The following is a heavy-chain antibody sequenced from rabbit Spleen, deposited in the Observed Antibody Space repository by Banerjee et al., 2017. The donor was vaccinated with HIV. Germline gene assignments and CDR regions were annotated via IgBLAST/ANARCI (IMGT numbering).Heavy chain of an antibody. CDR1: GVSFSNKAV. Sequence: QSLEESGGDLVKPGASLTLTCTASGVSFSNKAVMCWVRQAPGKGLEWIACINAVTGKPVYASWAKGRFTCSKTSSTTVTLQMTSLTVADTATYFCARDTGSSFSSYGMDLWGPGTLVTVS. V-gene: IGHV1S40*01. CDR2: INAVTGKP. J-gene: IGHJ6*01. D-gene: IGHD8-1*01. CDR3: ARDTGSSFSSYGMDL.